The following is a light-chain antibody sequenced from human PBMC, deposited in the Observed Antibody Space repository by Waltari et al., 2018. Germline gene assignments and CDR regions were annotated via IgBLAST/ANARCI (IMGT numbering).Light chain of an antibody. CDR2: GAS. V-gene: IGKV3-20*01. J-gene: IGKJ4*01. Sequence: EIALTQSPGTLSLSPGERATRSCRAGQTITGSWLTWYQRKPGQAPRLLIYGASIRATGIPVRFSGRGSGTDFTLTISRLEPEDFAVYYCQQYDGSSVTFGGGTKVEVK. CDR1: QTITGSW. CDR3: QQYDGSSVT.